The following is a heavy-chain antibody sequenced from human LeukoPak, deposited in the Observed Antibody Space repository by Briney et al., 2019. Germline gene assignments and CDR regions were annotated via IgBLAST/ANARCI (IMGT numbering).Heavy chain of an antibody. CDR3: TRIDVYGARGTDY. CDR1: GGSISSYY. CDR2: ISYSGST. J-gene: IGHJ4*02. V-gene: IGHV4-59*01. Sequence: PSETPSLTCTVSGGSISSYYWSWIRQPPGKGLEWIGYISYSGSTNYNPSLKSRVTISVDTSKNQFSLKLSSVTAADTAVYYCTRIDVYGARGTDYWGQGTLVTVSS. D-gene: IGHD4-17*01.